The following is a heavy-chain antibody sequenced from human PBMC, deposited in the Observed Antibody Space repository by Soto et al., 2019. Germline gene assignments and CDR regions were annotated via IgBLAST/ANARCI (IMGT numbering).Heavy chain of an antibody. D-gene: IGHD6-19*01. CDR3: ARDLLAVAGGSYYYYYYGMDV. J-gene: IGHJ6*02. Sequence: SMRLSCAAAGFTGSSNYMSWVRQAPGKGLEWVSVIYSGGSTYYADSVKGRFTISRDNSKNTLYLQMNSLRAEDTAVYYCARDLLAVAGGSYYYYYYGMDVWGQGTTVTVSS. V-gene: IGHV3-53*01. CDR1: GFTGSSNY. CDR2: IYSGGST.